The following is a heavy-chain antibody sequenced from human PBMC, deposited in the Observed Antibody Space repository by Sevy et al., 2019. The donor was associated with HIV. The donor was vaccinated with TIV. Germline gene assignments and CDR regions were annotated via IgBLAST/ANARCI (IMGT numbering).Heavy chain of an antibody. Sequence: GGSLRLSCAASGFTFSSYSMNWVRQAPGKGLEWVSSISSSNNYLYYADSLKGRFTISRDNARNSLYLQMNSLRAEDTAVYYCARDLREYSSSSKYYFDYWGQGILVTVSS. J-gene: IGHJ4*02. V-gene: IGHV3-21*01. CDR1: GFTFSSYS. CDR3: ARDLREYSSSSKYYFDY. D-gene: IGHD6-6*01. CDR2: ISSSNNYL.